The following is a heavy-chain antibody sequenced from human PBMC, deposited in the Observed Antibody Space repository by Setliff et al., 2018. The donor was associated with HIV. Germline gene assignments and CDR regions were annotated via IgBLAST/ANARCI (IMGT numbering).Heavy chain of an antibody. CDR2: IIPILDTT. V-gene: IGHV1-69*11. J-gene: IGHJ5*02. D-gene: IGHD3-16*01. CDR1: GGTFNNYV. Sequence: SVKVSCKAAGGTFNNYVFSWVRKAPGRGLEWIGTIIPILDTTNYAQKFQDRVTITTDESTSTAYMELRSLTSEDRAGYYCARDLDEAVKDADNYVPLDLWGQGTLVTVSS. CDR3: ARDLDEAVKDADNYVPLDL.